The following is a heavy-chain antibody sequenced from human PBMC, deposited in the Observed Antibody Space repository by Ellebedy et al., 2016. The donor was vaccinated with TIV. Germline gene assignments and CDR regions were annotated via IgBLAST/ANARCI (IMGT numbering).Heavy chain of an antibody. Sequence: AASVKVSCKASGYTVTSYGLSWVRQAPGQGLEWMGWISAYNGNTHYAQKFLGRVTMTTDTATSTAYMDLRSLRSDDTAVYYCARGERQWLGLDDWGQGTLVTVSS. CDR2: ISAYNGNT. V-gene: IGHV1-18*01. CDR3: ARGERQWLGLDD. D-gene: IGHD6-19*01. J-gene: IGHJ4*02. CDR1: GYTVTSYG.